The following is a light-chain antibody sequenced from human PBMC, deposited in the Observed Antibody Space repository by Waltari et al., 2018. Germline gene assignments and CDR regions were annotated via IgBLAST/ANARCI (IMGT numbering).Light chain of an antibody. CDR2: GAS. J-gene: IGKJ1*01. V-gene: IGKV3-15*01. CDR3: QQYDNWPPWT. Sequence: EVVMTQSPATLSVSPGQRATLSCRASQSVSTNVAWYQQKPGQAPGLLIYGASTRATDIPARFSGSGSGTEFSLTISSLQSEDFAVYFCQQYDNWPPWTFGQGTKVEIK. CDR1: QSVSTN.